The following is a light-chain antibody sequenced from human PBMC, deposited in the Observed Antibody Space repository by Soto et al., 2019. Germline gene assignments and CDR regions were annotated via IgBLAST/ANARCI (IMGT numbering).Light chain of an antibody. Sequence: EIVLTQSPGTLSLSPGERATLSCRASQSVSSSYLAWYQQKPGQAPRLLIYAASSRATGIPDRFSGSGSGTDFTLTISRLEPEDFAVYYCQQYDNSPRWTFGLGTKVEIK. CDR2: AAS. CDR3: QQYDNSPRWT. J-gene: IGKJ1*01. V-gene: IGKV3-20*01. CDR1: QSVSSSY.